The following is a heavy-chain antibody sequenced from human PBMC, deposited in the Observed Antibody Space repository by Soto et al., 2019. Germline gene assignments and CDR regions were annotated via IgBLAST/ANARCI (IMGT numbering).Heavy chain of an antibody. J-gene: IGHJ4*02. CDR2: ISYDGSNK. D-gene: IGHD1-26*01. CDR3: AKDLFAEQGSGFFDY. V-gene: IGHV3-30*18. Sequence: QVQLVESGGGVVQPGRSLRLSCAASGFTFSSYGMHWVRQAPGKGLEWVAVISYDGSNKYYADSVKGRFTISRDNSKNTLYLQMNSLRAEDTAVYYCAKDLFAEQGSGFFDYWGQGTLVTVSS. CDR1: GFTFSSYG.